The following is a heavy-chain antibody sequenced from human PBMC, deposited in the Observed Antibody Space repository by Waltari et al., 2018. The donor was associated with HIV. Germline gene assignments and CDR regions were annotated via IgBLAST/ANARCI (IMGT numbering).Heavy chain of an antibody. CDR3: ATNIVVAATGTFDY. CDR1: GFAFSSFV. V-gene: IGHV3-30*02. Sequence: QVQLVESGGAVVQPGRSLRLSCAASGFAFSSFVVHWVRQAPGKGLEWVTFIRYDGSKKHYADSVKGRFTISRDNSDNTLYLEMNSLRTEDTAVYYCATNIVVAATGTFDYWGQGTRVIVTA. J-gene: IGHJ4*02. CDR2: IRYDGSKK. D-gene: IGHD2-15*01.